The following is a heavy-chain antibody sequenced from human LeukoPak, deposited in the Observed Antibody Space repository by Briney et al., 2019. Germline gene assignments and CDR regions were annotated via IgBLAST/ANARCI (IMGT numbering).Heavy chain of an antibody. CDR3: AREESSGFNDY. J-gene: IGHJ4*02. D-gene: IGHD3-22*01. CDR2: INPNSGNT. CDR1: GYTFTGYY. Sequence: ASVKVSCKASGYTFTGYYVHWVRQAPGQGLEWMGWINPNSGNTGYAQKFQGRVTMTRNTSISTAYMELSSLRSEDTAVYYCAREESSGFNDYWGQGTLVTVSS. V-gene: IGHV1-8*02.